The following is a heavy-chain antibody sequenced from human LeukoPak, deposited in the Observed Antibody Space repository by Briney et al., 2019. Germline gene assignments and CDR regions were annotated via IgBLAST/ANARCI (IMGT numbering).Heavy chain of an antibody. V-gene: IGHV1-8*01. CDR1: GYTFTSYD. Sequence: ASVKVSCKASGYTFTSYDINWVRQATGQGLEWMGWMNPNSGNTGYAQKFQGRVTMTRNASISTAYMELSSLRSEDTAVYYCARRTYIAARPIYHYYYYMDVWGKGTTVTVSS. CDR2: MNPNSGNT. CDR3: ARRTYIAARPIYHYYYYMDV. J-gene: IGHJ6*03. D-gene: IGHD6-6*01.